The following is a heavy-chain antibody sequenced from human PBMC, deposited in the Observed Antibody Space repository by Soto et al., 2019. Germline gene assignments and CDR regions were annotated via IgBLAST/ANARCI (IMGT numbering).Heavy chain of an antibody. CDR3: AKRHYYGSGSFAIAT. CDR2: VSGDGYAS. D-gene: IGHD3-10*01. V-gene: IGHV3-23*01. Sequence: EVRLLESGGGLVQPGGSLRLSCAGSGFTFSSNAMSWVRQAPGKGLEWVSSVSGDGYASDYADSVKGRFTVSRHNPKNTLYLQMNSLRAEDTAVYYCAKRHYYGSGSFAIATWGQGTLVTVSS. J-gene: IGHJ4*03. CDR1: GFTFSSNA.